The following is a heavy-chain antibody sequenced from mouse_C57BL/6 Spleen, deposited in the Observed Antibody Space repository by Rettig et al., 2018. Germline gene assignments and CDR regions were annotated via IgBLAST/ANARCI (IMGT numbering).Heavy chain of an antibody. J-gene: IGHJ4*01. Sequence: PGQGLEWIARIYPGSGNTYYNEKFKGKATLTAEKSSSTAYMQLSSLTSEDSAVYFCAREDYDYDWAMDYWGQGTSVTVSS. D-gene: IGHD2-4*01. CDR3: AREDYDYDWAMDY. V-gene: IGHV1-76*01. CDR2: IYPGSGNT.